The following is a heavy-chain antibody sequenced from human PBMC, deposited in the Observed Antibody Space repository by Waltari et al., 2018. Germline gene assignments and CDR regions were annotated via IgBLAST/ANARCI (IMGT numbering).Heavy chain of an antibody. CDR2: IHAGGNT. J-gene: IGHJ4*02. CDR3: AKDRSYGHSLAN. Sequence: EVVLMESGGGLLQRGGSLRLSCAALGFADGSSYMNWVRQAPGRGLEWVSGIHAGGNTYYADSVQGRFTISRDNSKNTLYLQMNSLRAEDTAVYYCAKDRSYGHSLANWGQGTLVTVSS. V-gene: IGHV3-53*01. CDR1: GFADGSSY. D-gene: IGHD4-17*01.